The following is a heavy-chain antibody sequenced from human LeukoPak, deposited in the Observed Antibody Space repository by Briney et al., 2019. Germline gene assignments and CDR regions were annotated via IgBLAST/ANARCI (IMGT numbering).Heavy chain of an antibody. J-gene: IGHJ6*03. CDR3: AVLMTGSYYMDV. V-gene: IGHV4-39*01. Sequence: SETLTLTCTVSGGSISSSSYYWGWIRQPPGKGLEWIGSIYYSGSTYYNPSLKSRVTISVDTSKNQFSLKLSSVTAADTAVYYCAVLMTGSYYMDVWGKGTTVTVSS. CDR2: IYYSGST. CDR1: GGSISSSSYY. D-gene: IGHD3-9*01.